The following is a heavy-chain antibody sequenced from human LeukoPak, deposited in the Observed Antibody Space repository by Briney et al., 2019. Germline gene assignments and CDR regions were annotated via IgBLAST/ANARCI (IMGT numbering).Heavy chain of an antibody. CDR3: AKELPYYGSGLYFDY. V-gene: IGHV3-21*04. CDR1: GFTFSSYS. Sequence: GGSLRLSCAASGFTFSSYSMNWVRQAPGKGLEWVSSISSSSSYIYYADSVKGRFTISRDNAKNSLYLQMNSLRAEDTAVYYCAKELPYYGSGLYFDYWGQGTLVTVSS. D-gene: IGHD3-10*01. J-gene: IGHJ4*02. CDR2: ISSSSSYI.